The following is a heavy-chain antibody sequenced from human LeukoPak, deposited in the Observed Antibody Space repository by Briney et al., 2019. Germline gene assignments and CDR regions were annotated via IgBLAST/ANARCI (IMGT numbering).Heavy chain of an antibody. CDR3: ARGSGESQSKIDY. J-gene: IGHJ4*02. D-gene: IGHD3-10*01. Sequence: GGSLRPSCAASGFTFSSYSMNWVRQAPGKGLEWVSSISSSSSYIYYADSVKGRFTISRDNAKNSLYLQMNSLRAEDTAVYYCARGSGESQSKIDYWGQGTLVTVSS. CDR2: ISSSSSYI. CDR1: GFTFSSYS. V-gene: IGHV3-21*01.